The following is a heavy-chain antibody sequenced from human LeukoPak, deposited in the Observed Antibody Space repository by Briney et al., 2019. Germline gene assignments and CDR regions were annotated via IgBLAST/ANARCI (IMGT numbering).Heavy chain of an antibody. J-gene: IGHJ5*02. V-gene: IGHV3-30*02. Sequence: QPGGSLRLSCAASGFTFSYYGMHWLRQAPGKGLEWVAFVRYEANDKYYADSVKGRFTISRDNSKNTLYLEMNRLRVEDTAVYYCARDNSVGDVAWWFDPWGQGTLVTVSS. D-gene: IGHD1-26*01. CDR3: ARDNSVGDVAWWFDP. CDR1: GFTFSYYG. CDR2: VRYEANDK.